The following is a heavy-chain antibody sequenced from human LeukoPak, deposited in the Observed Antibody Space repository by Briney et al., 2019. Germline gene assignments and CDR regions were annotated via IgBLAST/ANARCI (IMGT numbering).Heavy chain of an antibody. CDR2: IYPRDGST. J-gene: IGHJ5*02. Sequence: GASVKVSCKASGYTFTSNYIHWVRQAPGQGLEWMGMIYPRDGSTSYAQKFQGRVTVTRDTSTSTVHMELSSLRSEDTAVYYCARGHSSGWYGSWGQGTLVTVSS. D-gene: IGHD6-19*01. CDR1: GYTFTSNY. V-gene: IGHV1-46*01. CDR3: ARGHSSGWYGS.